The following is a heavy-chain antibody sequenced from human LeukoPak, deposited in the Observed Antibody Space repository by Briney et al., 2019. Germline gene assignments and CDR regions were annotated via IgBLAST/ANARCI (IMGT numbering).Heavy chain of an antibody. CDR3: ARGNTGYSSAWGRDFDY. CDR2: LYSGGDT. D-gene: IGHD6-19*01. CDR1: GFSVSGHY. J-gene: IGHJ4*02. V-gene: IGHV3-66*01. Sequence: GGSLRLSCAASGFSVSGHYMSWVRQAPGKGLEWVSFLYSGGDTYYADSVKGRFTISRDTSKNTLYLQMNGLRAEDTAVYYCARGNTGYSSAWGRDFDYWGQGTLVTVSS.